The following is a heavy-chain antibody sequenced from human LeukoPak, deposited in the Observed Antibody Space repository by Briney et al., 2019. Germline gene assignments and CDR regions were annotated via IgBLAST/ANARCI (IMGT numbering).Heavy chain of an antibody. CDR3: AIEGYCSGGTCYTNWFDT. D-gene: IGHD2-15*01. V-gene: IGHV3-74*01. CDR1: GFTFSRYW. Sequence: PGGSLRLSCAASGFTFSRYWMHWVRQAPGKGLVWVSRINSDGSSTSYADSVKGRFTISRDNAQNSLYLQMNSLRDEDTAVYYCAIEGYCSGGTCYTNWFDTWGQGTLVTVSS. J-gene: IGHJ5*02. CDR2: INSDGSST.